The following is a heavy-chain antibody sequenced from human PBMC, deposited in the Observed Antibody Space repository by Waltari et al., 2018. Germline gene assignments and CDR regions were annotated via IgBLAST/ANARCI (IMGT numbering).Heavy chain of an antibody. CDR2: IIPIFGTA. Sequence: QVQLVQSGAEARKPGSSVNVSCKGSGGTWSSYDLSWGRRAPGQGLEWMGGIIPIFGTANYAQKFQGRVTITADESTSTAYMELSSLRSEDTAVYYCARDQITGTTFSFDYWGQGTLVTVSS. V-gene: IGHV1-69*01. J-gene: IGHJ4*02. CDR1: GGTWSSYD. CDR3: ARDQITGTTFSFDY. D-gene: IGHD1-7*01.